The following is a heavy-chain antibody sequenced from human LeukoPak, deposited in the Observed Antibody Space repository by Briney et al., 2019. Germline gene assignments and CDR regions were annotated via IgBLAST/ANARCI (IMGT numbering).Heavy chain of an antibody. J-gene: IGHJ5*02. CDR3: ACRDLTSTWSYP. CDR1: GYSFRSYW. D-gene: IGHD2-2*01. Sequence: GEPLKISCKGTGYSFRSYWIGWVRQMPGKGMEWMEVIYPGDSRTRYNPSLQGQVTISVDKSINTAYLEWVSLKASDTAMYYCACRDLTSTWSYPWGQGTLVTVSS. CDR2: IYPGDSRT. V-gene: IGHV5-51*01.